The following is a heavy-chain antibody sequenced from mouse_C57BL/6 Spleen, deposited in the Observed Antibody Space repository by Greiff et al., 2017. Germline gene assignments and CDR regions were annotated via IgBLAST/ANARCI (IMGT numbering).Heavy chain of an antibody. D-gene: IGHD2-4*01. Sequence: VQLQQSGPELVKPGASVKISCKASGYTFTDYYMNWVKQSHGKSLEWIGDITPNNGGTSYNQKFKGKATLTVDKSSSTAYMELRSLTSEDSAVYYWARADYDYDERAYYAMDYWGQGTSVTVSS. CDR1: GYTFTDYY. CDR2: ITPNNGGT. CDR3: ARADYDYDERAYYAMDY. J-gene: IGHJ4*01. V-gene: IGHV1-26*01.